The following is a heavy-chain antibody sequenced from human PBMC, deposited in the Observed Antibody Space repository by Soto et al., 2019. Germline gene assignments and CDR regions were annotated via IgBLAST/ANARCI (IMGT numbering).Heavy chain of an antibody. Sequence: PGGSLRLSCAASGFTFSSYAMHWVRQAPGKGLEWVAVISYDGSNKYYADSVKGRFTISRDNSKNTLYLQMNSLRAEDTAVYYCARDSGSYPHPAFGMDVWGQGTTVTVSS. J-gene: IGHJ6*02. CDR3: ARDSGSYPHPAFGMDV. CDR1: GFTFSSYA. CDR2: ISYDGSNK. V-gene: IGHV3-30-3*01. D-gene: IGHD1-26*01.